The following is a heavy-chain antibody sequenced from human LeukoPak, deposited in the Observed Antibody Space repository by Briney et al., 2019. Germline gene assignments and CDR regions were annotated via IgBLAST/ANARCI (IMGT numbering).Heavy chain of an antibody. CDR2: SYYSGST. CDR3: ANSRGFLEWVSD. J-gene: IGHJ4*02. Sequence: PSETLSLTCTVSGGSMSSHYWSWIRQRPGKGLGWIGYSYYSGSTNYNPYLTSRVTISVDTSKNQFSLKLSSVTAADTAVYYCANSRGFLEWVSDWGQGILVTVSS. CDR1: GGSMSSHY. D-gene: IGHD3-3*01. V-gene: IGHV4-59*08.